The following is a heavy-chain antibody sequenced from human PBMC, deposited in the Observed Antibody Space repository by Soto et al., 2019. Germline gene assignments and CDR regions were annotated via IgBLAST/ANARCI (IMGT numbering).Heavy chain of an antibody. V-gene: IGHV4-38-2*01. J-gene: IGHJ4*02. CDR1: CYSISSRYY. CDR3: ASSVGEYYDSSGFF. Sequence: SETLSLTCAVSCYSISSRYYWGWIRQPPGKGLEWIGSIYHTGRTYYNPSLKSRVTISVDTSKNQFSLKLSSVTAADTAVYYCASSVGEYYDSSGFFWGQGTLVTVSS. CDR2: IYHTGRT. D-gene: IGHD3-22*01.